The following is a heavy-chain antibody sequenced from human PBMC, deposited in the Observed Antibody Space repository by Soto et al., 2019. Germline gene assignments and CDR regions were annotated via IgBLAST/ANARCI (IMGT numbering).Heavy chain of an antibody. Sequence: QVQLQESGPGLVKPSETLSLTCTVSGGSVSSGSYYWSWIRQPPGKGLEWIGYIYYSGSTNYNPSLKSRVTISVDTSKNQFSLKLSSVTAADTAVYYCASGGEVPAGQIDYWGQGTLVTVSS. CDR1: GGSVSSGSYY. CDR3: ASGGEVPAGQIDY. J-gene: IGHJ4*02. D-gene: IGHD2-2*01. CDR2: IYYSGST. V-gene: IGHV4-61*01.